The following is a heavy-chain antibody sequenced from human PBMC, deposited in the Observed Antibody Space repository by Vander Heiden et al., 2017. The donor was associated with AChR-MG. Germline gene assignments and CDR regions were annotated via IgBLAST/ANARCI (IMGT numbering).Heavy chain of an antibody. D-gene: IGHD3-22*01. CDR3: ARGRYYYDSSGYRTYYGMDV. CDR1: GYTFTSYD. J-gene: IGHJ6*02. Sequence: QVQLVQSGAEVKKPGASVKVSCKASGYTFTSYDINWVRQATGHGLAWMGWMNPNSGNTGYEQKFQGRVTMTRNTSISTAYMELSSLRSEDTAVYYCARGRYYYDSSGYRTYYGMDVWGQGTTVTVSS. V-gene: IGHV1-8*01. CDR2: MNPNSGNT.